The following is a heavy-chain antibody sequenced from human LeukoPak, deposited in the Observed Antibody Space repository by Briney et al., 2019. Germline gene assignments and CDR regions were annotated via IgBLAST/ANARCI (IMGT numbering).Heavy chain of an antibody. CDR1: GFTFSSYE. J-gene: IGHJ4*02. D-gene: IGHD7-27*01. CDR3: GRGHWGLDY. CDR2: ISNSGSSI. Sequence: GGSLRLSCAASGFTFSSYEMNWVRQAPGKGLEWVSYISNSGSSIYYADSVKGRFTTSRDNAKSSLYLQMNSLRAEDTAVYYCGRGHWGLDYWGQGALVTVSS. V-gene: IGHV3-48*03.